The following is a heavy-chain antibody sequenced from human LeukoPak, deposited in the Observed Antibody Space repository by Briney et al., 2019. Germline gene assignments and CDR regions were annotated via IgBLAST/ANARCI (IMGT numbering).Heavy chain of an antibody. CDR1: GYTFTGYY. Sequence: ASVKVSCKASGYTFTGYYMHWVRQAPGQGLEWIGRINPNSGGTNYAQKFQGRVTMTRDTSISTAYMELSRLRSGDTAVYYCATTPHRWQLSILANWVDPWGQGTLVTVSS. CDR3: ATTPHRWQLSILANWVDP. CDR2: INPNSGGT. V-gene: IGHV1-2*06. D-gene: IGHD2-15*01. J-gene: IGHJ5*02.